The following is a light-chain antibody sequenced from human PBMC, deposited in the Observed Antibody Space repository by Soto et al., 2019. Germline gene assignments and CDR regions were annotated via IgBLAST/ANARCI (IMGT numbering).Light chain of an antibody. CDR1: QGIRHG. J-gene: IGKJ1*01. CDR3: QQYNNGWT. V-gene: IGKV1-5*03. CDR2: EAS. Sequence: IPMTQSPRSLSASVGDRVTITCRASQGIRHGLGWYQQKPRKPPSLLIYEASNLENGVPSRFSGSGSGTEFSFTISSLQPDDSATYYCQQYNNGWTFGQGTKVDIK.